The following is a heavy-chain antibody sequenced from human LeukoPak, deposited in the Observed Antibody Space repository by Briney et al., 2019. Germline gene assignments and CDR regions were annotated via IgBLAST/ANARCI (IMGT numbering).Heavy chain of an antibody. D-gene: IGHD1-14*01. J-gene: IGHJ5*02. CDR1: GGSISRSGYY. CDR3: ARDFSGGGWFDP. V-gene: IGHV4-39*07. Sequence: SETLSLTCTVSGGSISRSGYYWGWIRQPPGKGLEWIGSLYYSGNTIYSPSLKSRLTMSLDASKNQFSLKLSSVTAADTAVYYCARDFSGGGWFDPWGQGTLVTVSS. CDR2: LYYSGNT.